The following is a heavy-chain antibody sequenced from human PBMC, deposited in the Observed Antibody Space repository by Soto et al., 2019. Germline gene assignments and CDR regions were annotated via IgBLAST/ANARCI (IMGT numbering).Heavy chain of an antibody. D-gene: IGHD3-3*01. CDR2: ISSSSSYI. CDR1: GFTFSSYS. V-gene: IGHV3-21*01. CDR3: ARPLAIFGVVHYYGMAV. Sequence: GRSLRLSCAALGFTFSSYSRNWVVQGPGKGLEWVSSISSSSSYIYYADSVKGRFTISRDNAKNSLYLQMDSLGGEETAVYYCARPLAIFGVVHYYGMAVWGQGTTVTVSS. J-gene: IGHJ6*02.